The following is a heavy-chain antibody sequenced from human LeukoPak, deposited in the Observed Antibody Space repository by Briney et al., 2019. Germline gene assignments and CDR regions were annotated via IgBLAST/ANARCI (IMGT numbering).Heavy chain of an antibody. J-gene: IGHJ4*02. CDR2: IFSSGSS. CDR1: GGSISSYS. V-gene: IGHV4-4*07. CDR3: ASRKLGNDY. D-gene: IGHD7-27*01. Sequence: SETLSLTCSVSGGSISSYSWSWIRQPAGKGLDWIGRIFSSGSSKYNPSLKSRVIMSVDTSKNQFSLKLSSVTAADTAVYYCASRKLGNDYWGQGTLVTVSS.